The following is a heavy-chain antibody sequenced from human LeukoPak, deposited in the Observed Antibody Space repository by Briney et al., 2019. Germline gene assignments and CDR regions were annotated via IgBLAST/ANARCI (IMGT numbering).Heavy chain of an antibody. D-gene: IGHD3-9*01. CDR3: ALQYSNILTGYHRGELYWYFDL. CDR1: GGPISSRRDY. Sequence: SEPLSLTCTLSGGPISSRRDYWSRIRQPAGAGLEWIERIYRSGSLNPNPSLKSQDTIRLDQDKNQFSPELSSVTAADTAVYYCALQYSNILTGYHRGELYWYFDLWGRGTLVTVSS. CDR2: IYRSGSL. V-gene: IGHV4-61*02. J-gene: IGHJ2*01.